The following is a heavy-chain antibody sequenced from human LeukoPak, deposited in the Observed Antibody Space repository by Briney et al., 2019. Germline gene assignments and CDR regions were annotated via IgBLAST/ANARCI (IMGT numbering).Heavy chain of an antibody. V-gene: IGHV4-59*01. Sequence: SETLSLTCTVSGDSISSYYCSWIRQPPGKGLEWMGYIYYSGSTNYNPSLKSRVTISVDTSKNQFSLKVSSVTAADTAVYYCARTPTKNYWYFDLWGRGTLVTVSS. CDR1: GDSISSYY. D-gene: IGHD5-24*01. CDR2: IYYSGST. J-gene: IGHJ2*01. CDR3: ARTPTKNYWYFDL.